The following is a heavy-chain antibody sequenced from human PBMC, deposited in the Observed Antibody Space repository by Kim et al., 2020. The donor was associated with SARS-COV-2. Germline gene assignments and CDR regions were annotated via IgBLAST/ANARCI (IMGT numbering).Heavy chain of an antibody. CDR3: ARVDTDLFDS. J-gene: IGHJ4*02. CDR2: ISYSGST. V-gene: IGHV4-31*03. Sequence: SETLSLTCSVSGGSIGSGGYYWSWIRQRPGKGLEWIGYISYSGSTYYNPSLESRLTLSMDTSMNQFSLTLSSVTAADGAVYYCARVDTDLFDSWGQGILV. CDR1: GGSIGSGGYY.